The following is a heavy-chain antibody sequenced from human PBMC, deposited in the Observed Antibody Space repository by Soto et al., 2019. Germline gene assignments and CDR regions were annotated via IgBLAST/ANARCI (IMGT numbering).Heavy chain of an antibody. CDR3: ARVPPERDYIWGSYRYTRPYYFDY. J-gene: IGHJ4*02. V-gene: IGHV4-59*01. Sequence: SETLSLTCTVSGGSISSYYWSWIRQPPGKGLEWIGYIYYSGSTNYNPSLKSRVTISVATSKNQFSLKLSSVTAADTAVYYCARVPPERDYIWGSYRYTRPYYFDYWGQGTLVTVSS. D-gene: IGHD3-16*02. CDR1: GGSISSYY. CDR2: IYYSGST.